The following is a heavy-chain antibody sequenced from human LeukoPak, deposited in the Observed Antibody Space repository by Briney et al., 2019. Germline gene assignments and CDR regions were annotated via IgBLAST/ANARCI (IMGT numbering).Heavy chain of an antibody. D-gene: IGHD4-17*01. J-gene: IGHJ4*02. V-gene: IGHV4-38-2*01. CDR3: ARGFSTVTTGDY. CDR1: GSSISSGYY. CDR2: IYHSGTT. Sequence: SETLSLTCAVSGSSISSGYYWGWIRQPPGKGLEWSGNIYHSGTTYYNPSLKSRVTISIDTSKNQFSLKLSSVTAADTAVYYCARGFSTVTTGDYWGQGTLVTVSS.